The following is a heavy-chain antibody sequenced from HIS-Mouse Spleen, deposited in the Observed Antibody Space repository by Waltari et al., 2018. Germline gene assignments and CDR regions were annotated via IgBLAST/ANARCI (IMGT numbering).Heavy chain of an antibody. Sequence: QVQLVESGGGVVQPGRSLRLSCAASGFPFSSYGMHWVRQPPGKGLEWVAVISYDGSNKYYADSVKGRFTISRDNSKNTLYLQMNSLRAEDTAVYYCAKDKHHAFDYWGQGTLVTVSS. J-gene: IGHJ4*02. V-gene: IGHV3-30*18. CDR3: AKDKHHAFDY. CDR2: ISYDGSNK. CDR1: GFPFSSYG.